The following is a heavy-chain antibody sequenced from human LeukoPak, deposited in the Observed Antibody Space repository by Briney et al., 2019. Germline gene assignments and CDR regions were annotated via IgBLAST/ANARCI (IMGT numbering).Heavy chain of an antibody. CDR3: ARITLAADFDY. Sequence: ASVKVPCKASGGTFSSYAISWVRQAPGQGLEWMGGIIPIFGTANYAQKFQGRVTITADKSTSTAYMELSRLRSDDTAVYYCARITLAADFDYWGQGTLVTVSS. V-gene: IGHV1-69*06. D-gene: IGHD6-13*01. J-gene: IGHJ4*02. CDR1: GGTFSSYA. CDR2: IIPIFGTA.